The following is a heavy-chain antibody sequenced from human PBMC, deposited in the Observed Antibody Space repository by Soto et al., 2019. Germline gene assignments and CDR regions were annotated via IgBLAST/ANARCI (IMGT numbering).Heavy chain of an antibody. CDR2: IYYSGST. Sequence: SETLSLTCTVSGGSISSGDYYWSWIRQPPGKGLEWIGYIYYSGSTYYNPSLKSRVTISVDTSKNQFSLKLSSVTAADTAVYYCARSPTGYFDWLSSDYWGQGTLVTVSS. CDR3: ARSPTGYFDWLSSDY. D-gene: IGHD3-9*01. J-gene: IGHJ4*02. V-gene: IGHV4-30-4*01. CDR1: GGSISSGDYY.